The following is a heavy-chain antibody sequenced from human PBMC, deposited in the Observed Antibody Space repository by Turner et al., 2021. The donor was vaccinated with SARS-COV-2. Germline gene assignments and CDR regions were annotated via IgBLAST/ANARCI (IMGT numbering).Heavy chain of an antibody. Sequence: QGQPQQLGAGPSRLTDTRSSICAANGGSLSGYYWTWIRRPSGKGLEWIGGGHTYGTTYCNPAHDGRVSMSVDTSKNQFSQKLNSVTAADTAVYYGARDCNPRKAGVVWGQGTLVTVSS. CDR1: GGSLSGYY. V-gene: IGHV4-34*01. J-gene: IGHJ4*02. CDR3: ARDCNPRKAGVV. D-gene: IGHD3-3*01. CDR2: GHTYGTT.